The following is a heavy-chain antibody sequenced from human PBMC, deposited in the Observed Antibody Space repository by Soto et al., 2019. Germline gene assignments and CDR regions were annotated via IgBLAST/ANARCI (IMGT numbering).Heavy chain of an antibody. Sequence: EVQLLESGGGLVQPGGSLRLSCAASGFTFSSYAMSWVRQAPGKGLEWVSAISGSGGSTYYADSVKGRFTISRDNSTSTLYLQTNSLRAEDTAVHYCAKARADYYDSSGYPVDYWGQGTLVTVSS. CDR1: GFTFSSYA. J-gene: IGHJ4*02. CDR3: AKARADYYDSSGYPVDY. D-gene: IGHD3-22*01. V-gene: IGHV3-23*01. CDR2: ISGSGGST.